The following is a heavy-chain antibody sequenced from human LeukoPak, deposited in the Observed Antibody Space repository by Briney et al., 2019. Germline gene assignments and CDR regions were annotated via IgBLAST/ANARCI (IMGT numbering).Heavy chain of an antibody. J-gene: IGHJ1*01. CDR1: GFTFSSYW. CDR2: IKQDGSEK. Sequence: GGSLRLSCAASGFTFSSYWMSWVRQAPGKGLEWVANIKQDGSEKYYVDSVKGRFTISRDNAKNSLYPQMNSLRAEDTAVYYCARLDIAPRQLRGVTQFQHWGQGTLVTVSS. CDR3: ARLDIAPRQLRGVTQFQH. V-gene: IGHV3-7*01. D-gene: IGHD3-10*01.